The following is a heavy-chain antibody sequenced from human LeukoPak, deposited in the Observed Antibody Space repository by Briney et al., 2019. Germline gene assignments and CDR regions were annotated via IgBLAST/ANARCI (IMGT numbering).Heavy chain of an antibody. Sequence: GGSLRLSCVASGFIFDDSLMHWVRQTPGKGLEWISLISRDGSTPYYADSVKGRFTISRDNSKNSLFLQMNSLTPEHTAVYYCARDIRGDYFDSWGQGTLVTVSS. CDR2: ISRDGSTP. J-gene: IGHJ4*02. CDR1: GFIFDDSL. CDR3: ARDIRGDYFDS. D-gene: IGHD3-16*01. V-gene: IGHV3-43*01.